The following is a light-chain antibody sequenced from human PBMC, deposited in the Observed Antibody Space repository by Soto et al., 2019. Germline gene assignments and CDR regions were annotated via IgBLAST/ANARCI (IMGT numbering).Light chain of an antibody. J-gene: IGKJ1*01. CDR2: AAS. V-gene: IGKV1-6*01. CDR3: LQYTNTNNPWM. Sequence: AIQLTQSPSSLSASVGDRVTITCLASQGIRNDLGWYQQKPGKAPKLLIYAASSLQSGVPSRFSGSGSGTDFTLTISSLQPEDFATYYCLQYTNTNNPWMFGQGTKVDIK. CDR1: QGIRND.